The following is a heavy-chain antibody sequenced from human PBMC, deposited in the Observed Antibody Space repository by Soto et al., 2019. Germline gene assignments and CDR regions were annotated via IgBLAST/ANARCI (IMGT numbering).Heavy chain of an antibody. Sequence: EVQVVESGGGLVQPGGSLRLSCAASGFSFSDYEMNWVRQAPGKGLEWVSYISKSGSTIHYADSVRGRFTISRDNAKNSLHLQMNSLRAEDTAVYYCAQDGGVWWLPSWGQVTLVTVSS. CDR2: ISKSGSTI. CDR1: GFSFSDYE. J-gene: IGHJ5*02. D-gene: IGHD2-15*01. V-gene: IGHV3-48*03. CDR3: AQDGGVWWLPS.